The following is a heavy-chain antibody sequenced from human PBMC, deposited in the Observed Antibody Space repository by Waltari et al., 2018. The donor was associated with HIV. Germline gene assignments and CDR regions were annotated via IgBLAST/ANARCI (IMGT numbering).Heavy chain of an antibody. CDR3: VTLYNESPLYSDF. CDR2: FDPKNGKP. J-gene: IGHJ4*02. CDR1: GYPLSDLS. Sequence: QLIQSTSELKRPGASVTISCQVSGYPLSDLSMPWVRQGRGQRLEWMGGFDPKNGKPVYSQRFWGRVSLAEDTSEDTAFLELNRLTSDDTAVYYCVTLYNESPLYSDFWGQGTLVTV. D-gene: IGHD3-10*01. V-gene: IGHV1-24*01.